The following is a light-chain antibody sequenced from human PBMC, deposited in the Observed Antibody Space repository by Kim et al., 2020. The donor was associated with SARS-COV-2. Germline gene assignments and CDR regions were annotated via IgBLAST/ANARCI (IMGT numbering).Light chain of an antibody. J-gene: IGKJ4*01. CDR1: QGIGDS. V-gene: IGKV1-27*01. CDR3: QNYKRVPFT. Sequence: DIQMTQSPSSLSASVGDRVTITCRASQGIGDSLAWYRQKPGKAPKLLIYYASTNQLGVPSRFSGSGSGADFTLTISSLQPEDVATYYCQNYKRVPFTFGGGTKVDIK. CDR2: YAS.